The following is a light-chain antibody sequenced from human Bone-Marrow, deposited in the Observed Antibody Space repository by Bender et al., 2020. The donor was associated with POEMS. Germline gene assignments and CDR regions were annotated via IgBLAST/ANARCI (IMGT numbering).Light chain of an antibody. CDR3: SSYTSFSTPV. J-gene: IGLJ3*02. Sequence: QSALTQPASVSGSPGQSITISCAGTSSDVGTFNYVSWYQQHPGKAPKVMIYDVSNRPSGVSNRFSGSKSGNTASLTISGLQAEDEADYYCSSYTSFSTPVFGGGTKLTV. CDR2: DVS. V-gene: IGLV2-14*03. CDR1: SSDVGTFNY.